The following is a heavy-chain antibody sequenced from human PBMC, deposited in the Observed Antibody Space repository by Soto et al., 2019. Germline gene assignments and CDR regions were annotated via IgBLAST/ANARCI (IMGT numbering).Heavy chain of an antibody. CDR3: ARDRTVDYVEYYFDY. D-gene: IGHD4-17*01. V-gene: IGHV4-4*07. Sequence: QVQLQQSGQGLVKPSETLSLTCTVSDGSISTYYWSWIRQPAGKGLEWIGRIYTNGSTNYNLSLKSRVTMSVDRSKKQLSLKLSSVTAADTAVYYGARDRTVDYVEYYFDYWGQGTLVTVSA. J-gene: IGHJ4*02. CDR1: DGSISTYY. CDR2: IYTNGST.